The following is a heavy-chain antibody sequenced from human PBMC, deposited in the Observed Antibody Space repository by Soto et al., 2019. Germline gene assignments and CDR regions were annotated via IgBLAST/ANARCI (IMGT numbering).Heavy chain of an antibody. Sequence: QVQLVQSGAEVKKPGASVKVSCKASGYTFTSYGISWVRQAPGQGLEWMGWISAYNGNTNYAQKLQGRVTMTTDTSTSTADMELRSLRSDDTAVYYCARDWMHYYDSSGYRDYYYGMDVWGQGTTVTVSS. CDR2: ISAYNGNT. CDR3: ARDWMHYYDSSGYRDYYYGMDV. D-gene: IGHD3-22*01. J-gene: IGHJ6*02. CDR1: GYTFTSYG. V-gene: IGHV1-18*04.